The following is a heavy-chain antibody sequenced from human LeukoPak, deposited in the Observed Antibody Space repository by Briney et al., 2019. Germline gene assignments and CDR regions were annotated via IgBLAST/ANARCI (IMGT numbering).Heavy chain of an antibody. J-gene: IGHJ4*02. V-gene: IGHV1-2*06. CDR3: ARALAVTTVVKENYFDY. CDR1: GYTFTGYY. D-gene: IGHD4-23*01. CDR2: INPNSGGT. Sequence: ASVKVSCKASGYTFTGYYMHWVRQAPGQGLEWMGRINPNSGGTNYAQKFQGRVTMTRDTSISTAYMELSRLRSDDTAVYYCARALAVTTVVKENYFDYWGQGTLGTVSS.